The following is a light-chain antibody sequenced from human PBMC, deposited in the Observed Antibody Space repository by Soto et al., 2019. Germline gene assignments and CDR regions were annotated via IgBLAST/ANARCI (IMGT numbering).Light chain of an antibody. CDR1: QSVSYN. CDR2: GAS. J-gene: IGKJ2*01. CDR3: QQYNNWPLYT. V-gene: IGKV3-15*01. Sequence: EIVMTQSPATLSVSPGERATLSFRASQSVSYNLAWYQQKPGQAPRLLIYGASTRATGIPDRFSGSGSGTVFTLTISSLQSEDFAVYYCQQYNNWPLYTFGQGTKLEIK.